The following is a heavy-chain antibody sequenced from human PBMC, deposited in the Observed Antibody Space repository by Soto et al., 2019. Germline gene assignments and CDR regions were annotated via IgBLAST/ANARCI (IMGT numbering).Heavy chain of an antibody. D-gene: IGHD6-13*01. V-gene: IGHV4-34*01. Sequence: SETLSLTCAVYGGSFSGYYWCWIRQPPGKGMERIGELNQSGSTNYNPSLTSRVTIPVDTSKNQYSLKLSSVTAADTAVYYGARAYSSSWSPFGPWGQGTLVTVPQ. J-gene: IGHJ5*02. CDR1: GGSFSGYY. CDR3: ARAYSSSWSPFGP. CDR2: LNQSGST.